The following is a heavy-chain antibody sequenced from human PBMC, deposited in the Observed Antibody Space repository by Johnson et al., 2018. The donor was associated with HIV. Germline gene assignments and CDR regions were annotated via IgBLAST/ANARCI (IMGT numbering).Heavy chain of an antibody. Sequence: QMLLVESGGGVVQPGRSLRLSCAASGFTFSSYAMHWVRQAPGKGLEWVAVISYDGSNKYYADSVKGRFTISRDNSKNTLYLQMNSLRAEDTAVYYCARDEWSRSSGDAFDIWGQGTMVTVSS. CDR2: ISYDGSNK. J-gene: IGHJ3*02. CDR3: ARDEWSRSSGDAFDI. V-gene: IGHV3-30*04. CDR1: GFTFSSYA. D-gene: IGHD6-6*01.